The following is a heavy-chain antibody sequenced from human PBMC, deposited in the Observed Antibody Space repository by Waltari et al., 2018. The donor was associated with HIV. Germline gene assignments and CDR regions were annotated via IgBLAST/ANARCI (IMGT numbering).Heavy chain of an antibody. V-gene: IGHV4-59*01. CDR1: GGSISNYY. J-gene: IGHJ5*02. Sequence: QVPLQESGSGLVTPSETLSLTCTVSGGSISNYYLPWLRQPPGQGLDWIGYINYSGSTNYNPPLKSRVPISVDTSRTRFSLKLGSVTAADTAVYYCARGGRGYCSGGTCLGHWFDPWGQGTLVTVSS. D-gene: IGHD2-15*01. CDR3: ARGGRGYCSGGTCLGHWFDP. CDR2: INYSGST.